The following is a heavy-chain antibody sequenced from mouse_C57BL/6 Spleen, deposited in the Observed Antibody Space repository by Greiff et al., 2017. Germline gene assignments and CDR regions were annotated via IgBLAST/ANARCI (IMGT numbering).Heavy chain of an antibody. D-gene: IGHD1-1*01. J-gene: IGHJ3*01. CDR2: IYIGNGYT. CDR1: GYTFTSYG. V-gene: IGHV1-58*01. Sequence: VQLQQSGAELVRPGSSVKMSCKTSGYTFTSYGINWVKQRHGKGLEWIGYIYIGNGYTEYNEKFKGKATMTSDTSSSTAYMQLSSLPSEDSAIXFCARDYFGSCYAWFAFWGQGTLVTVSA. CDR3: ARDYFGSCYAWFAF.